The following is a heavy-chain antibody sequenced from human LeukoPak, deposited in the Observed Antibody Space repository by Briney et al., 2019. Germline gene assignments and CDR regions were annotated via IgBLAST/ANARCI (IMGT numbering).Heavy chain of an antibody. CDR2: ISSSSSYI. CDR3: TRVSRGGSPFDY. J-gene: IGHJ4*02. Sequence: GGSLRLSCAASGFTFSSYSMNWVRQAPGKGLEWVSSISSSSSYIYYADSVKGRFTISRDNAKNSLYLQMNSLRAEDTAVYYCTRVSRGGSPFDYWGQGTLVTVSS. V-gene: IGHV3-21*01. CDR1: GFTFSSYS. D-gene: IGHD2-15*01.